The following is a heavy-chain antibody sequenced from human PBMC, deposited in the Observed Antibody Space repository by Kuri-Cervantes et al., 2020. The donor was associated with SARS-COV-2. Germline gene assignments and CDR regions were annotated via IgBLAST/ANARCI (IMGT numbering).Heavy chain of an antibody. CDR2: ISTNGGST. V-gene: IGHV3-64*01. CDR3: ARDRLLAAHYYFDY. D-gene: IGHD6-13*01. J-gene: IGHJ4*02. Sequence: GESLKISCAASGFTFSSYAMHWVRQAPGKGLEYVSAISTNGGSTYYANSVKGRFTISRDNPKNTLYLQMNSLRAEDTALYYCARDRLLAAHYYFDYWGQGTLVTVSS. CDR1: GFTFSSYA.